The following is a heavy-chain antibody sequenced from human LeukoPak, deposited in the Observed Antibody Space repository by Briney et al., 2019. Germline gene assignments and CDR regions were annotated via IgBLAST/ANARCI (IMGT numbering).Heavy chain of an antibody. CDR3: ARDLTTDIAARTNWFDP. D-gene: IGHD6-6*01. V-gene: IGHV1-46*01. CDR2: INPSGGST. J-gene: IGHJ5*02. Sequence: GASVKVSCKTSGYTFTSYGISWVRQAPGQGLEWMGIINPSGGSTSYAQKFQGRVTMTRDTSTSTVYMELSSLRSEDTAVYYCARDLTTDIAARTNWFDPWGQGTLVTVSS. CDR1: GYTFTSYG.